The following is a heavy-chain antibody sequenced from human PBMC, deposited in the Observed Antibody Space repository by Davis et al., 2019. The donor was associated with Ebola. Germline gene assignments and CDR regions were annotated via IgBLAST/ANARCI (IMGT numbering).Heavy chain of an antibody. V-gene: IGHV3-15*07. J-gene: IGHJ4*02. CDR1: GFTFSGYS. CDR3: ARSLVVPAARLDY. Sequence: GESLKISCAASGFTFSGYSMNWVRQAPGKGLEWVGRIKSNADGGTTDYAAPVRGRFTISRDDSKNTLYLQMNSLRAEDTAVYYCARSLVVPAARLDYWGQGPLVTVSS. CDR2: IKSNADGGTT. D-gene: IGHD2-2*01.